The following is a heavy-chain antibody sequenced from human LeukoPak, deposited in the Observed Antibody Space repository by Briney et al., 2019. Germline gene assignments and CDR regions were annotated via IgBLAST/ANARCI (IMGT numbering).Heavy chain of an antibody. CDR3: ARGPLRYFDWLLPPGGFDY. Sequence: ASVKVSCKASGGTFSSYAISWVRQAPGQGLEWMGGIIPIFGTANYAQKFQGRVTITADKSTSTAYMELSSLRSEGTAVYYCARGPLRYFDWLLPPGGFDYWGQGTLVTVSS. CDR1: GGTFSSYA. V-gene: IGHV1-69*06. CDR2: IIPIFGTA. J-gene: IGHJ4*02. D-gene: IGHD3-9*01.